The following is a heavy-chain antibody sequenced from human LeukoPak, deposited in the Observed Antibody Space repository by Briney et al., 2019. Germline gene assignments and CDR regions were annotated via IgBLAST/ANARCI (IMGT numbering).Heavy chain of an antibody. CDR1: GITLSNYG. J-gene: IGHJ4*02. CDR3: AKRGVVVRVILVGFHKEANYFDS. Sequence: GGSLRLSCAVSGITLSNYGTSWVRQAPGKGLEWVAGTSGGGGGTNYADSVKGRFTVSRDNPKNTLYLQMHSLRAEDTAVYFCAKRGVVVRVILVGFHKEANYFDSWGQGALVTVSS. V-gene: IGHV3-23*01. D-gene: IGHD3-10*01. CDR2: TSGGGGGT.